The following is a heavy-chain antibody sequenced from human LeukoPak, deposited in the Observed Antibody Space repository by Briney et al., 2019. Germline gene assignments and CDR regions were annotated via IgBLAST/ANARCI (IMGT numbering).Heavy chain of an antibody. J-gene: IGHJ5*02. CDR3: ARWGSTSAP. V-gene: IGHV1-69*04. Sequence: GASVKVSCKASGDTFSSYGISWVRQAPGQGLEWMGRIIPILNIVDYAQKFQGRVTITADKSTSTAYMELTSLRYEDTAVYYCARWGSTSAPWGQGTLVTVSS. CDR1: GDTFSSYG. D-gene: IGHD2-2*01. CDR2: IIPILNIV.